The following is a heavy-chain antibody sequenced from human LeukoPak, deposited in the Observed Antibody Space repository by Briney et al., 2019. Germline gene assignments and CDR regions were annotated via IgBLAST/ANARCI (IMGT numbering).Heavy chain of an antibody. D-gene: IGHD4-11*01. CDR3: ASLPATTVKGFDP. J-gene: IGHJ5*02. V-gene: IGHV1-46*01. CDR2: INPSGGST. Sequence: ASVKVSCKASGYTFTSYHMHWVRQAPGQGLEWMGIINPSGGSTSYAQKFQGRVTMTRDTSTSTVYMELSSLRSEDTAVYYCASLPATTVKGFDPWGQGTLVTVSS. CDR1: GYTFTSYH.